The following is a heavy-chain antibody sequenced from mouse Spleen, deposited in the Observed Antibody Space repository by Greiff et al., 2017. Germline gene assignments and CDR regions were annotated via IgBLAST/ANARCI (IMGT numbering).Heavy chain of an antibody. CDR2: IDPSDSYT. J-gene: IGHJ3*01. Sequence: QVQLQQPGAELVMPGASVKLSCKASGYTFTSYWMHWVKQRPGQGLEWIGEIDPSDSYTNYNQKFKGKATLTVDKSSSTAYMQLSSLTSEDSEVYYCASKDGPWFAYWGQGTLVTVSA. D-gene: IGHD1-1*01. CDR1: GYTFTSYW. V-gene: IGHV1-69*01. CDR3: ASKDGPWFAY.